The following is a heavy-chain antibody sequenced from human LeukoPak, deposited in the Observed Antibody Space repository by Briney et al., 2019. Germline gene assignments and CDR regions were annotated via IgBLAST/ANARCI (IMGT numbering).Heavy chain of an antibody. CDR1: GDSINGYY. CDR3: ARHEEVVPEAGYCSGGSCYDWFDS. V-gene: IGHV4-59*08. Sequence: KTSETLSLTCTVSGDSINGYYGSCMREPPGKGREWMGYIYYSGSTNYNTSLKSRVTISVDTSKTQFYLKLSSVTAADTAVYYCARHEEVVPEAGYCSGGSCYDWFDSWGQGLLVTVSS. D-gene: IGHD2-15*01. J-gene: IGHJ5*01. CDR2: IYYSGST.